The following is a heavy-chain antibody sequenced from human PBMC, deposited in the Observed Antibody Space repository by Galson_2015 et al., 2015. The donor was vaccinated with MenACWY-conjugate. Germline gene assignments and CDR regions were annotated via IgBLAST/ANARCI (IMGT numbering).Heavy chain of an antibody. CDR2: ISYDGSNK. J-gene: IGHJ4*02. Sequence: SLRLSCAASGFTFSSYAMHWVRQAPGKGLEWVAVISYDGSNKYYADSVKGRFTISRDNSKNTLYLQMNSLRAEDTAVYYCARMPPVITMVRGAPLDYSGQGTLVTVSS. CDR1: GFTFSSYA. D-gene: IGHD3-10*01. V-gene: IGHV3-30*04. CDR3: ARMPPVITMVRGAPLDY.